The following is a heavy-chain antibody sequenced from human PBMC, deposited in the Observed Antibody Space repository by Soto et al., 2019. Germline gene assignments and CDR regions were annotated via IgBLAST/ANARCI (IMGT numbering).Heavy chain of an antibody. J-gene: IGHJ6*02. CDR2: IRNQAYGATT. V-gene: IGHV3-49*03. CDR3: TKYTHTSRYVYFGMDV. CDR1: GFKFADYA. Sequence: GGSLRLSCATSGFKFADYAISWSRQAPGKGLEWVGVIRNQAYGATTDYAASVKGRFSISRDDSKSIAYLQMNSLKSEDTGVYYCTKYTHTSRYVYFGMDVWGHGTTVTVSS. D-gene: IGHD6-13*01.